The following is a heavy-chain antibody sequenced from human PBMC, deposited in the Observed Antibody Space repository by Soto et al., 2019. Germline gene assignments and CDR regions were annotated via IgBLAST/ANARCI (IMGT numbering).Heavy chain of an antibody. CDR1: GGTFVSDA. V-gene: IGHV1-69*01. D-gene: IGHD2-2*01. CDR3: ATALGCRSTSCTLDY. J-gene: IGHJ4*02. Sequence: QVQLVQSGAEVKKPGSSVKVSCKASGGTFVSDAFSWVRQAPGQALEWMGGIIPVSGAAHYAQKFQGRVTITADESTSTAYMELSSLSSQDTAVYYCATALGCRSTSCTLDYWGQGTRVIVSS. CDR2: IIPVSGAA.